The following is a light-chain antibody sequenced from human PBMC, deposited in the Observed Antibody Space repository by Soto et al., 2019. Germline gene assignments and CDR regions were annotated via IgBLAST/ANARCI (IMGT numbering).Light chain of an antibody. CDR1: SSDVGGYNY. Sequence: QSVLTQPASVSGSPGQSITISCTGTSSDVGGYNYVSWYQQHPGKAPKLMIYDVSNRPSGVSNRFSGSKSGNTASLTISGLQAEDEADYYCSLARVFGGGTKLTVL. CDR2: DVS. CDR3: SLARV. V-gene: IGLV2-14*01. J-gene: IGLJ2*01.